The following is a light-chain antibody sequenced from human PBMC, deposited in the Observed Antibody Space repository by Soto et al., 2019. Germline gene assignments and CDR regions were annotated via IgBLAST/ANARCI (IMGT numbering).Light chain of an antibody. V-gene: IGLV2-8*01. J-gene: IGLJ1*01. CDR1: SSDVGGYNY. CDR3: SSYVGSNNFYV. CDR2: EVS. Sequence: SVLTQPPSASGSPGQSVAISCTGTSSDVGGYNYVSWYQQHPGKAPQLMIYEVSKRPSGVPDRFSGSKSGNTASLTISRLQAEDEADYYCSSYVGSNNFYVFGTGTKVNVL.